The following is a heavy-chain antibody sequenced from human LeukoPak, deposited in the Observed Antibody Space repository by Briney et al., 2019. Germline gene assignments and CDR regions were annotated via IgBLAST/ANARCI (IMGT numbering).Heavy chain of an antibody. J-gene: IGHJ4*02. Sequence: GGSLRLSCAASGFTFRTYGMHWVRQAPGKGLEWVAVISFDGTYRYYADPVKGRFTISRDNSENTLHLQMNSLRTEDTALYYCAKDWGREFASGSSHLDDWGLGTPVAVSS. V-gene: IGHV3-30*18. CDR2: ISFDGTYR. D-gene: IGHD3-10*01. CDR3: AKDWGREFASGSSHLDD. CDR1: GFTFRTYG.